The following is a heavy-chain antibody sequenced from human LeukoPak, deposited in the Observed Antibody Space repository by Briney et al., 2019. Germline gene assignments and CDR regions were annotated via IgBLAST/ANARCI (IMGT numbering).Heavy chain of an antibody. J-gene: IGHJ6*02. CDR3: ARGVGITIFGVVILPYYYYGMDV. D-gene: IGHD3-3*01. V-gene: IGHV3-21*01. CDR2: LNSSSSYI. CDR1: GFTFSSYS. Sequence: PGGSLRLSCAASGFTFSSYSMNWVRQAPGEGLEWVSSLNSSSSYIYYADSVKGRFTISRDNAKNSLYLQMNSLRAEDTAVYYCARGVGITIFGVVILPYYYYGMDVWGQGTTVTVSS.